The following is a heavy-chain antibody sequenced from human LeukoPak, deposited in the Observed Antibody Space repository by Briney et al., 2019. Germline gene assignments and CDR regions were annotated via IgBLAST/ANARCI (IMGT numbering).Heavy chain of an antibody. D-gene: IGHD5-18*01. CDR1: GFTFSTYW. Sequence: GGSLRLSCVASGFTFSTYWMHWVRQAPGEGLVWVSRINTEGSRTTYADSVKGRFAISRDNAKNTLYLQMNSLRADDTAVYYCARDFTGYGYIGLDSWGQGTLVTVSS. CDR3: ARDFTGYGYIGLDS. V-gene: IGHV3-74*01. CDR2: INTEGSRT. J-gene: IGHJ4*02.